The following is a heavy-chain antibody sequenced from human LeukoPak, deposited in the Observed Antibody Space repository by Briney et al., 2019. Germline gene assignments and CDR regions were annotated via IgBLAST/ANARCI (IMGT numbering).Heavy chain of an antibody. Sequence: SETLSLTCAVYGGSFSGYYWSWIRQPPGKGLEWIGEINHSGSTNYNPSLKSRVTISVDTSKNQFSLKLSSVTAADTAVYYCARGVAYWGQGTLVTVSS. V-gene: IGHV4-34*01. D-gene: IGHD2-15*01. CDR1: GGSFSGYY. J-gene: IGHJ4*02. CDR3: ARGVAY. CDR2: INHSGST.